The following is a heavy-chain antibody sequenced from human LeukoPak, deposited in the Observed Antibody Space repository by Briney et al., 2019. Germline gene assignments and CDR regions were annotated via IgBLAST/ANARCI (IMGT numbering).Heavy chain of an antibody. D-gene: IGHD3-10*01. V-gene: IGHV3-21*01. CDR3: ARSRTWFGDAGEFDC. CDR1: GFTFSSYS. Sequence: GGSLRLSCAASGFTFSSYSMNWVRQAPGKGLEWVSPISSSSSYIYYADSVKGRFTISRDNAKNSLYLQMNSLRAEDTAVYYCARSRTWFGDAGEFDCWGQGTLVTVSS. CDR2: ISSSSSYI. J-gene: IGHJ4*02.